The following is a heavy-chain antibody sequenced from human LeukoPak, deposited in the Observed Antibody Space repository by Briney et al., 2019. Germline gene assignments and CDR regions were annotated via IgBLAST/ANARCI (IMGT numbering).Heavy chain of an antibody. D-gene: IGHD3-16*01. CDR2: IYSSGST. CDR3: ARHFGRSLYSAFDI. J-gene: IGHJ3*02. CDR1: GGSINNNY. V-gene: IGHV4-59*08. Sequence: SETLSLTCTVSGGSINNNYWSWIRQPPGKGLEWIGYIYSSGSTNYNPPLKSRVTISVDTSMNHFSLRLSSVTAADTAVYYCARHFGRSLYSAFDIWGQGTKVIVSS.